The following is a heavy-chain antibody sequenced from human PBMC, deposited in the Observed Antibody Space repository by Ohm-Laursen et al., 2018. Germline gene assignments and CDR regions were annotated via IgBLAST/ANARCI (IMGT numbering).Heavy chain of an antibody. J-gene: IGHJ4*02. V-gene: IGHV3-74*01. CDR1: GFTFSSYW. Sequence: SLRLSCAASGFTFSSYWMHWVRQAPGKGLMWVSRINRDGSSARYADSVQGRFTISRDNAKNTLYLQMNSLRAEDTAVYYCAKGRMVGAADHWGQGTLVTVSS. D-gene: IGHD2-15*01. CDR3: AKGRMVGAADH. CDR2: INRDGSSA.